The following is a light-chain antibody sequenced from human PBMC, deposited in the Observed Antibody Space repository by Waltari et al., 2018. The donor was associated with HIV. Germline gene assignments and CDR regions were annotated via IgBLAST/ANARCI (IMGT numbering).Light chain of an antibody. V-gene: IGKV3-20*01. CDR1: QTVSSKY. CDR2: GAS. Sequence: EVVLTPSPGTLSLSPGERATVSCRASQTVSSKYFAWYQQIPGQAPRLLIYGASSRATGIPDRFSASGSGTDFTLTISRLEPEDFAVYYCQQCGNSPQDTFGQGTRLEI. CDR3: QQCGNSPQDT. J-gene: IGKJ5*01.